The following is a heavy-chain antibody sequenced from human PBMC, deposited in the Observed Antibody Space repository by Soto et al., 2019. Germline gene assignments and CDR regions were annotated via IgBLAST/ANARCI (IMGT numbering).Heavy chain of an antibody. CDR3: ARDLHQILTHKHYYYYLDV. CDR1: GFSFSDYS. V-gene: IGHV3-11*01. CDR2: ISNTAITD. D-gene: IGHD2-2*01. Sequence: QVQLVESGGDLVKPGGSLRLSCVASGFSFSDYSMTWMRQAPGGGLDFVAFISNTAITDYYADSVKGRFTIHRDNARNSVYLQMDRLRAEVAAVYYCARDLHQILTHKHYYYYLDVWGTGTTVTVSS. J-gene: IGHJ6*03.